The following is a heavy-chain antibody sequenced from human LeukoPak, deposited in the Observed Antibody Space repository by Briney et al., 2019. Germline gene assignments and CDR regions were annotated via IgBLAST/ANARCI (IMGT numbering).Heavy chain of an antibody. CDR1: GVSISSSNSY. CDR2: IYYSGNT. D-gene: IGHD1-14*01. J-gene: IGHJ6*03. CDR3: ARGPRYWADYYYYMDV. V-gene: IGHV4-39*01. Sequence: KSSETLSLTCTVSGVSISSSNSYWGWIRQPPGKGLEWIGSIYYSGNTYYNASLKSQVSISIDTSKNQFSLRLTSVTAADTAVYYCARGPRYWADYYYYMDVWGKGTTVTISS.